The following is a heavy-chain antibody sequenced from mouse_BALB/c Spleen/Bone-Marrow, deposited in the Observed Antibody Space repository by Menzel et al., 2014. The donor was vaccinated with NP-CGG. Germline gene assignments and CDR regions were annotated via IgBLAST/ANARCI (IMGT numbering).Heavy chain of an antibody. CDR3: ASDYPVY. CDR1: GYAFSSSW. V-gene: IGHV1-82*01. CDR2: IYPGDGDT. Sequence: VQLQQSGPELVKPGASVKISCKASGYAFSSSWMNWVKQRPGQGLEWIGRIYPGDGDTNYNGKFKGKATLTADKSSSTAYMQLSSLTSVDSAVYXCASDYPVYWGQGTTLTVSS. J-gene: IGHJ2*01. D-gene: IGHD1-1*02.